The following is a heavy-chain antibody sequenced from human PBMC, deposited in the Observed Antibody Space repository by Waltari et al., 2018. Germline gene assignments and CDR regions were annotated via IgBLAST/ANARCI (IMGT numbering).Heavy chain of an antibody. CDR2: INVDGTII. CDR1: GFNVGHYW. J-gene: IGHJ4*02. CDR3: ARDGGEWTQDY. D-gene: IGHD5-18*01. Sequence: EVQLVESGGGLVQPGGSLRLSCAASGFNVGHYWMHWVRQAPGKGLVLVSRINVDGTIITYADSVRGRFTISRDSAKNTLYLQMNSLRVDDTAVYYCARDGGEWTQDYWGQGALVTVSS. V-gene: IGHV3-74*01.